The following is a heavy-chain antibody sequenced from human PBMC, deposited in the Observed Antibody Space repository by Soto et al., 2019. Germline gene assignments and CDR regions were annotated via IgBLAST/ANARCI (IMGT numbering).Heavy chain of an antibody. J-gene: IGHJ4*02. CDR2: ISGSGGST. CDR3: AKSALPYGREQDYDY. Sequence: GGSLILSCAASGFTFSSYSMSLVRPAPGKGLEWVSAISGSGGSTYYADSVKGRFTISRDNSKNTLYLQMNSLRAEDTAVYYCAKSALPYGREQDYDYWGQGTLVTVSS. D-gene: IGHD3-10*01. CDR1: GFTFSSYS. V-gene: IGHV3-23*01.